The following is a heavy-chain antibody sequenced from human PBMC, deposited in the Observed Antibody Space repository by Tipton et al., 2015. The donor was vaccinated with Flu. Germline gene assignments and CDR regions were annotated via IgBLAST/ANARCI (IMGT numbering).Heavy chain of an antibody. Sequence: TLSLTCAVYGGSFSGYYWSWIRQPPGKGLEWIGEINHSGSTNYNPSLKSRVTISVDTSKNQFSLKLSSVTAADTAVYYCARVLRYQLRNPNWFDPWGQGTLVTVSS. CDR2: INHSGST. CDR1: GGSFSGYY. D-gene: IGHD2-2*01. CDR3: ARVLRYQLRNPNWFDP. V-gene: IGHV4-34*01. J-gene: IGHJ5*02.